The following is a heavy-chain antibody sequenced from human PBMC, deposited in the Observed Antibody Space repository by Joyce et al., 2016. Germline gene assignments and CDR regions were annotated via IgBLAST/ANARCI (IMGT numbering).Heavy chain of an antibody. CDR1: GFTFSSYS. CDR2: IRSRSSYI. D-gene: IGHD3-10*01. J-gene: IGHJ5*02. CDR3: ARGKDFYGPGSYSNWFDP. Sequence: EVQLVESGGGLVKPGGSLRLSCAASGFTFSSYSMNWVRQAPGKGLEWVSSIRSRSSYIYYADSVKGRFTISRDNAKNSLYLQMNSLRAEDTAVYYCARGKDFYGPGSYSNWFDPWGQGTLVTVSS. V-gene: IGHV3-21*02.